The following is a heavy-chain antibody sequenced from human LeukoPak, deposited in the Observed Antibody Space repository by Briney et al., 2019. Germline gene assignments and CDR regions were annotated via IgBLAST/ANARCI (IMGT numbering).Heavy chain of an antibody. V-gene: IGHV1-46*01. CDR1: GYTFTSYY. J-gene: IGHJ4*02. D-gene: IGHD3-10*01. Sequence: GASVKVSCKASGYTFTSYYMHWVRQAPGQGLEWMGIINPSGGATIYAQKFQGRVTMTRDTSTSTVYMELSSLRSEDTAVYYCARVQLAWFGELSYFDYWGQGTLVTVSS. CDR3: ARVQLAWFGELSYFDY. CDR2: INPSGGAT.